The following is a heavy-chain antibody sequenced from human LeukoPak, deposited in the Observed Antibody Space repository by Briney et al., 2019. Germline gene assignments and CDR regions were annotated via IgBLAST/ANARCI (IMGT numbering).Heavy chain of an antibody. V-gene: IGHV4-34*01. CDR2: INHSGST. Sequence: SETLSLTCAVYGGSFSDYYWSCIRQPPGKGMEWIGEINHSGSTNYNPSLKSRVTISVDTSKNQFSLKLSSVTAADTAVYYCARAEAGTYYYDSSGYSLDYWGQGTLVTVSS. J-gene: IGHJ4*02. D-gene: IGHD3-22*01. CDR1: GGSFSDYY. CDR3: ARAEAGTYYYDSSGYSLDY.